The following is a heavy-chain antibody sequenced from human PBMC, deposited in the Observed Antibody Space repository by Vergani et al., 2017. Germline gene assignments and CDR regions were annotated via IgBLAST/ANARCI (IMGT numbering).Heavy chain of an antibody. D-gene: IGHD4-17*01. J-gene: IGHJ3*02. Sequence: QVQLQESGRGLVKPSQTLSLTCTVSGGSISSGGYYWSWIRQHPGKGLEWIGYIYYSGSTYYNPSLKSRVTISVDTYKNQFSLKLSSVTAADAAVYYCAGDTVMGRAPGAFDIWGQGTMVTVSS. CDR2: IYYSGST. CDR3: AGDTVMGRAPGAFDI. CDR1: GGSISSGGYY. V-gene: IGHV4-31*03.